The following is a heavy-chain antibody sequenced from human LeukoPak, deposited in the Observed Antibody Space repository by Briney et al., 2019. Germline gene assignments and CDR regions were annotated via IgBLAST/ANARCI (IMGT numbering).Heavy chain of an antibody. CDR2: IYYSGST. Sequence: PSETLSLTCTVSGGSISSGDYYWSWIRQPPGKGLEWIGYIYYSGSTYYNPSLKSRVTISVDTSKNQFSLKLSSVTAADTAVYYCASSVLEDAFDIWGQGTMVTVSS. V-gene: IGHV4-30-4*01. CDR1: GGSISSGDYY. J-gene: IGHJ3*02. CDR3: ASSVLEDAFDI. D-gene: IGHD1-1*01.